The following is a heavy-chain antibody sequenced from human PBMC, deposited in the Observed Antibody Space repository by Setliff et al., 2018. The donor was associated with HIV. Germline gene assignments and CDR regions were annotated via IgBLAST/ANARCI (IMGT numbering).Heavy chain of an antibody. CDR2: IYPSGTI. Sequence: PSETLSLTCTVSAASIRNSYWTWIRQPAGKGLEWIGRIYPSGTINYNPSLKSRVTMSVDTSKNQFSPRLTSVSAADTALYYCAGSMGATKGSWFEPWGQGTLVTVSS. V-gene: IGHV4-4*07. D-gene: IGHD1-26*01. CDR1: AASIRNSY. J-gene: IGHJ5*02. CDR3: AGSMGATKGSWFEP.